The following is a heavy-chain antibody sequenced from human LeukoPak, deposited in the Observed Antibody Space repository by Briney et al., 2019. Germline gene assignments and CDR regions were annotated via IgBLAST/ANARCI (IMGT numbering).Heavy chain of an antibody. CDR3: ARAYGNNGMDV. D-gene: IGHD4-23*01. V-gene: IGHV3-53*01. J-gene: IGHJ6*02. CDR1: GFSHSSTY. CDR2: LYSGGYA. Sequence: GGSLRLSCEASGFSHSSTYMTWVRQAPGKGLEWVSVLYSGGYANYTGSVEGRFSISRDDSRNTLYLQMNSLRADDTALYYCARAYGNNGMDVWGQGTTVTVSS.